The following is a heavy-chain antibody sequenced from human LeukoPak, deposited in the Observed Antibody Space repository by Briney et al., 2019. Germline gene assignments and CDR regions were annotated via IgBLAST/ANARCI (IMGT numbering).Heavy chain of an antibody. V-gene: IGHV5-51*01. CDR1: GYSFTSYW. J-gene: IGHJ4*02. D-gene: IGHD2-2*01. Sequence: GESLKISCNGSGYSFTSYWIGWVRQMPGKGLEWMGIIYPGDSDTRYSPSFQGQVTISADKSISTAYLQWSSLKASDTAMYYCARRHCSSTSCWASFDYWGQGTLVTVSS. CDR2: IYPGDSDT. CDR3: ARRHCSSTSCWASFDY.